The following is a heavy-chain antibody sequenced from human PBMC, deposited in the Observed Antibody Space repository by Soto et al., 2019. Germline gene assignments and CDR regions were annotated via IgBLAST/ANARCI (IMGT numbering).Heavy chain of an antibody. V-gene: IGHV1-69*13. D-gene: IGHD1-26*01. CDR2: IIPIFGTA. CDR3: ARGYSGSYYGAFDI. J-gene: IGHJ3*02. Sequence: ASVKVSCKASGGTFSSYAISWVRQAPGQGLEWMGGIIPIFGTANYAQKFQGRVTITADESTSTAYMELSSLRSEDTAVYYCARGYSGSYYGAFDIWGQGTMVTVSS. CDR1: GGTFSSYA.